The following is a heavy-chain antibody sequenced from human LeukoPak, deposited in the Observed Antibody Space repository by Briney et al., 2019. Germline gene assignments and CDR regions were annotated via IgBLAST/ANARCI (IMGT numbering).Heavy chain of an antibody. J-gene: IGHJ3*02. V-gene: IGHV3-74*01. CDR2: INTDGSST. CDR1: GFTFSSYW. D-gene: IGHD1-26*01. CDR3: ARDKVGVTTRAFDI. Sequence: GGPLRLSCAASGFTFSSYWMHWVRQAPGKGLVWVSRINTDGSSTSYADSVKGRFTISRDNAKNTLYLQMNSLRAEDTAVYYCARDKVGVTTRAFDIWGQGTMVTVSS.